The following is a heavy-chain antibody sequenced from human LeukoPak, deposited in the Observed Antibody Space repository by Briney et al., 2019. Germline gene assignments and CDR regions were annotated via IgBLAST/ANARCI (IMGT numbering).Heavy chain of an antibody. CDR1: GGSISSSSYY. CDR2: IYYSGST. D-gene: IGHD6-19*01. CDR3: ARPLYSSGWFDRVGMDV. J-gene: IGHJ6*02. Sequence: PSETLSLTCTVSGGSISSSSYYWGWIRQPPGKGLEWIGSIYYSGSTYYNPSLKSRVTISVDTSKNQFSLKLSSVTAADTAVYYCARPLYSSGWFDRVGMDVWGQGTTVTVSS. V-gene: IGHV4-39*01.